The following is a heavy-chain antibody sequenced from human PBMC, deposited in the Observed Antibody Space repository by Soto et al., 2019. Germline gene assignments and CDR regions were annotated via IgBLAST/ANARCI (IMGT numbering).Heavy chain of an antibody. J-gene: IGHJ6*02. V-gene: IGHV3-23*01. CDR3: AKEMYSSGAYYIYFGMDV. D-gene: IGHD6-25*01. Sequence: GGSLRLSCAASGFTFSKYAMSWVRQAPGKGLERVSAISASGGSTYYADSVRGRFTISRDNSKNTPYLQMNSLRAEDTAVYYCAKEMYSSGAYYIYFGMDVWGQATTVTVSS. CDR1: GFTFSKYA. CDR2: ISASGGST.